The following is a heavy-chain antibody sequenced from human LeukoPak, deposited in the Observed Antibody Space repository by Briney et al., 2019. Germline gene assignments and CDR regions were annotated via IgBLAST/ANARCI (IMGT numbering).Heavy chain of an antibody. Sequence: SQTLSLTCAISGDSVSSNRASWTWIRQSPSRGLEWLGRTHYRSKWYNDYAVSLKSRISINPDTSKNQFSLQLNSVTPEDMAVYYCSRSDGASDFGYWGQGTLVTVSS. D-gene: IGHD5-24*01. CDR1: GDSVSSNRAS. CDR3: SRSDGASDFGY. CDR2: THYRSKWYN. J-gene: IGHJ4*02. V-gene: IGHV6-1*01.